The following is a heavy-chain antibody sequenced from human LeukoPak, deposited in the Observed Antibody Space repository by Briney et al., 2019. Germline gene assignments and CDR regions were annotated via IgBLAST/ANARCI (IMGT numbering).Heavy chain of an antibody. CDR1: GFTFSIYA. J-gene: IGHJ4*02. CDR2: ITAGGGNT. CDR3: AKGRRIAHTYYYDSSGYKGGYYFDY. Sequence: GGSLRLSSAASGFTFSIYAMSWVRQAPGKGLEWVSAITAGGGNTYYADSVKGRFTISRDSSKNTLYLQMNSLRAEDTAVYYCAKGRRIAHTYYYDSSGYKGGYYFDYWGQRTLVTVSS. D-gene: IGHD3-22*01. V-gene: IGHV3-23*01.